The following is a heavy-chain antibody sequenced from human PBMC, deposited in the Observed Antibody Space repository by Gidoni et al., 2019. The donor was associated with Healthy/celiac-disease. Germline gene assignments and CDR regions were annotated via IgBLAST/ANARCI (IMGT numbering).Heavy chain of an antibody. CDR3: AKDKGGTIFGVPRGWFDP. V-gene: IGHV3-9*01. D-gene: IGHD3-3*01. CDR2: ISWNSGSI. CDR1: GFTFDDYA. J-gene: IGHJ5*02. Sequence: EVQLVESGGGLVQPGRSLRLSCAASGFTFDDYAMHWVRQAPGKGLEWVSGISWNSGSIGYADSVKGRFTISRDNAKKSLYLKMNSLRTEDTAFYYCAKDKGGTIFGVPRGWFDPWGQGTLVTVSS.